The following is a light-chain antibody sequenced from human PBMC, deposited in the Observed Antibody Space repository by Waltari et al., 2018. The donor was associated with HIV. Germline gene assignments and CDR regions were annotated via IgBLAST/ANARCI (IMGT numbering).Light chain of an antibody. J-gene: IGLJ3*02. V-gene: IGLV1-44*01. Sequence: QSVLPQPPSASGTPGQRVTIPCPGSSPNLGNNAISWYQQLPGEAPKLLISSNDRRPSGVPERFSASKSGTSASLAISGLQSEDEAHYYCAVWDDNLKRVFGGGTKLTVL. CDR3: AVWDDNLKRV. CDR2: SND. CDR1: SPNLGNNA.